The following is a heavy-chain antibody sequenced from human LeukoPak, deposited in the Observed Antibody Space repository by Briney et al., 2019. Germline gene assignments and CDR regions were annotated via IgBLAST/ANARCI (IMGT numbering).Heavy chain of an antibody. CDR2: INWNGGST. Sequence: PGGSLRLSCAASGFTFDDYGMTWVRLAPGKGLEWVSGINWNGGSTGYVDSVKGRFTISRDNAKNSLSLQMNSPRAEDTALYYCARVYFDSSGYGNYFDYWGQGTLVTVSS. CDR1: GFTFDDYG. CDR3: ARVYFDSSGYGNYFDY. J-gene: IGHJ4*02. D-gene: IGHD3-22*01. V-gene: IGHV3-20*04.